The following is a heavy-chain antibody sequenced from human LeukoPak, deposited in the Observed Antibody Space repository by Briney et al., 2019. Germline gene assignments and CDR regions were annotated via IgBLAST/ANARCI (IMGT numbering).Heavy chain of an antibody. CDR2: IYTNENT. CDR3: ARFLLWFGESHYYFDY. CDR1: GGSISIYY. V-gene: IGHV4-4*07. J-gene: IGHJ4*02. D-gene: IGHD3-10*01. Sequence: ASETLSLTCTVSGGSISIYYWNWIRQPAGKGLEWIGRIYTNENTFFNPPLKSRVTMSVDTSKNQFSLKLSSVTAADTAVYYCARFLLWFGESHYYFDYWGQGTLVTVSS.